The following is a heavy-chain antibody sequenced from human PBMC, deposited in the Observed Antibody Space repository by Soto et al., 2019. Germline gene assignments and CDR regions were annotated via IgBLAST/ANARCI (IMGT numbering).Heavy chain of an antibody. Sequence: QLQLQESGPGLVKPSETLSLTCTVSGGSISSSSYYWGWIRQPPGKGLEWIGSIYYSGSTYYNPSLKSRVTISVDTSQNQFSLKLSSVTAADTAVYYCARIGGGYCSGGSCYFDYWGQGTLVTVSS. CDR2: IYYSGST. J-gene: IGHJ4*02. V-gene: IGHV4-39*01. CDR3: ARIGGGYCSGGSCYFDY. D-gene: IGHD2-15*01. CDR1: GGSISSSSYY.